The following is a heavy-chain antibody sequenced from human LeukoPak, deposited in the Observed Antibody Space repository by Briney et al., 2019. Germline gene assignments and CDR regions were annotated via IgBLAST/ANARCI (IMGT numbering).Heavy chain of an antibody. CDR1: GFTFTSYT. D-gene: IGHD3-10*01. V-gene: IGHV3-21*01. J-gene: IGHJ6*03. CDR3: ARVMVRGVTPYYMDV. Sequence: GGSLRLSCAASGFTFTSYTMNWVRQTPGEGLEWVSSISSSTDYKYYADSVKGRFTISRDNAKNSLYLQMNSLRAEDTAVYYCARVMVRGVTPYYMDVWGKGTTVTVSS. CDR2: ISSSTDYK.